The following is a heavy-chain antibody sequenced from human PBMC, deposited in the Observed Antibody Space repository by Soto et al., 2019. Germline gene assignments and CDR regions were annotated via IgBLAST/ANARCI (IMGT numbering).Heavy chain of an antibody. CDR3: ARHLGYRSSTSCQSPWFDP. Sequence: GESLKISCKGSGYTFTNYWIGWVRLMPGKGLEWMGIIYPGDSDTRYSPSFQGQVTISADKSISTAYLQWSSLRASDTAMYYCARHLGYRSSTSCQSPWFDPWGQGTLVTVYS. CDR1: GYTFTNYW. D-gene: IGHD2-2*01. CDR2: IYPGDSDT. J-gene: IGHJ5*02. V-gene: IGHV5-51*01.